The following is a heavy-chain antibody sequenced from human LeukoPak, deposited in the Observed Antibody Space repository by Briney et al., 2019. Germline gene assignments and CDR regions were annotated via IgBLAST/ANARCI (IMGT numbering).Heavy chain of an antibody. CDR3: ATLARYCSGGSCYGGYYYYMDV. Sequence: GGSLRLSCVASGFTFSDDWMNWVRQAPGKGLEWVSAISGSGGSTYYADSVKGRFTISRDNSKNTLYLQMNSLRAEDTAVYYCATLARYCSGGSCYGGYYYYMDVWGKGTTVTVSS. V-gene: IGHV3-23*01. CDR2: ISGSGGST. J-gene: IGHJ6*03. D-gene: IGHD2-15*01. CDR1: GFTFSDDW.